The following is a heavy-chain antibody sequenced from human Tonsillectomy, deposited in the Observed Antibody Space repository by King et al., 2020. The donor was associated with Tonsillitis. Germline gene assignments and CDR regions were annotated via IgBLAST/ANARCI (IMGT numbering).Heavy chain of an antibody. CDR1: GFTFSTYA. CDR3: ARDGYSTTWYYFDC. Sequence: QLVESGGGVVQPGRSLRLSCAASGFTFSTYAMHWVRQAPGKGLEWVAVISYDGTNKIYADSVKGRFTISRENSKNTLYLQMNSLRTEDTAVYYCARDGYSTTWYYFDCWGQGSLVTVSS. V-gene: IGHV3-30-3*01. CDR2: ISYDGTNK. D-gene: IGHD6-13*01. J-gene: IGHJ4*02.